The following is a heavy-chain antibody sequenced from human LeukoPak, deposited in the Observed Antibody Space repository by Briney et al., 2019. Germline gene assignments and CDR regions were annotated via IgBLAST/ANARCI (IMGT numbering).Heavy chain of an antibody. J-gene: IGHJ4*02. D-gene: IGHD3-9*01. CDR2: INHSGGA. CDR1: AGSFY. CDR3: ARGQIRLTD. Sequence: SETLSLTCTVYAGSFYWSWIRRPPGTGLEWIGEINHSGGAIYNPSLKSRVTISVDTSKNQFSLRLSSVTAVDTAVYYCARGQIRLTDWGQGTLVTVSS. V-gene: IGHV4-34*01.